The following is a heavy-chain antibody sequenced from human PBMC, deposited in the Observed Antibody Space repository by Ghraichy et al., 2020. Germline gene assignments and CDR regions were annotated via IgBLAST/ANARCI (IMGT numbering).Heavy chain of an antibody. CDR2: INQSGGT. J-gene: IGHJ4*02. V-gene: IGHV4-34*01. D-gene: IGHD3-16*02. Sequence: SETLSLTCAVYGGSFSGYDWTWIRQPPGKGLEWIGDINQSGGTNYNPSLKSRVTISMDTSKNQFSLKVNSVTSADTAVYYCARGGRVLSSLGGAIVKGVLRYWGQGTLVTVSS. CDR3: ARGGRVLSSLGGAIVKGVLRY. CDR1: GGSFSGYD.